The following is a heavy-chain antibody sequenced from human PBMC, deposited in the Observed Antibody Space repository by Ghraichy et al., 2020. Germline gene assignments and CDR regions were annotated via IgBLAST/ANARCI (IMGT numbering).Heavy chain of an antibody. J-gene: IGHJ4*02. Sequence: SETLSLTCTVSGGSISSYYWSWIRQPPGKGLEWIGYIYYSGSTNYNPSLKSRVTISVDTSKNQFSLKLSSVTAADTAVYYCARHSVYSSSWLFYFDYWGQGTLVTVSS. CDR3: ARHSVYSSSWLFYFDY. CDR1: GGSISSYY. D-gene: IGHD6-13*01. V-gene: IGHV4-59*08. CDR2: IYYSGST.